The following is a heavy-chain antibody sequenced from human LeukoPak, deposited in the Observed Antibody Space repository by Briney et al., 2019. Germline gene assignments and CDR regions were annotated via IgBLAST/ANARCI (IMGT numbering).Heavy chain of an antibody. Sequence: SETLSLTCAVYGGSFSGYYWSWIRQPPGKGLEWIGSIYYTGSTYYNPSLKSRVTVSVDTSKNQFSLKLSSVTAADTAVYYCARGNGVSGYSDDWFDPWGQGILVTVSS. D-gene: IGHD6-25*01. CDR2: IYYTGST. CDR1: GGSFSGYY. V-gene: IGHV4-34*01. CDR3: ARGNGVSGYSDDWFDP. J-gene: IGHJ5*02.